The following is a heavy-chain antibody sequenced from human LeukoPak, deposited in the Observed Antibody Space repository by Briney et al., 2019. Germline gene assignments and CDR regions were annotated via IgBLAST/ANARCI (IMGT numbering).Heavy chain of an antibody. CDR2: IKSKTDGGTT. CDR1: GFTFSNAW. J-gene: IGHJ6*02. CDR3: TTDRSYDSSVYYYYYYYGMDV. V-gene: IGHV3-15*01. Sequence: GGSLRLSCAASGFTFSNAWMSWVRQAPGKGLEWVGRIKSKTDGGTTDYAAPVKGRFTISRDDSKNTLYLQMNSLKTEDTAVYYCTTDRSYDSSVYYYYYYYGMDVWGQGTTATVSS. D-gene: IGHD3-22*01.